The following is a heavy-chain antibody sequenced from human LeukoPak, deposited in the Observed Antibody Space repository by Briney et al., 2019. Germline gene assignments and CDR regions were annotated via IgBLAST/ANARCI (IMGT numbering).Heavy chain of an antibody. CDR1: GGTFSSYA. CDR3: ARAHQYCSSTSCPDFDY. V-gene: IGHV1-69*01. Sequence: ASVKVSCEASGGTFSSYAISWVRQAPGQGLEWMGGIIPIFGTANYAQKFQGRVTITADESTSTAYMELSSLRSEDTAVYYCARAHQYCSSTSCPDFDYWGQGTLVTVSS. CDR2: IIPIFGTA. D-gene: IGHD2-2*01. J-gene: IGHJ4*02.